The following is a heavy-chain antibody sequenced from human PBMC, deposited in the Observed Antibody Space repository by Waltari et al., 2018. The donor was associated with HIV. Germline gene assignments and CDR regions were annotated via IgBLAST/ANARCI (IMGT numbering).Heavy chain of an antibody. J-gene: IGHJ4*02. CDR1: GGSISSSRYS. CDR2: SYYSGST. D-gene: IGHD2-2*01. V-gene: IGHV4-39*07. Sequence: QLQLQESGPGLVKPSATLSLTCTVTGGSISSSRYSWGWIRQPPGKGLVWIGSSYYSGSTYYNPSLKSRVTISVDTSKNQFSLKLSSVTAADTAVYYCARDNHFIVVVPAAPKPYYFDYWGQGTLVTVSS. CDR3: ARDNHFIVVVPAAPKPYYFDY.